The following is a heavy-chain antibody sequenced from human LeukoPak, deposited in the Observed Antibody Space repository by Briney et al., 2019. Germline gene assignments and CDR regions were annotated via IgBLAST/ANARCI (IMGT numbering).Heavy chain of an antibody. D-gene: IGHD3-10*01. Sequence: SETLSLTCAVYGGSFSGYYWSWIRQPPGKGLEWIGEINHSGSTNYNPSLKSRVTISVDTSKNQFSLKLSSVTAADAAVYYCARLAGGSGSYYIGYWGQGTLVTVSS. CDR1: GGSFSGYY. CDR3: ARLAGGSGSYYIGY. V-gene: IGHV4-34*01. J-gene: IGHJ4*02. CDR2: INHSGST.